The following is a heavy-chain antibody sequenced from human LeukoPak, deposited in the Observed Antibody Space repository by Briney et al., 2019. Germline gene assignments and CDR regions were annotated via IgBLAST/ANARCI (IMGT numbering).Heavy chain of an antibody. V-gene: IGHV4-30-4*01. D-gene: IGHD4-23*01. CDR3: ARDGRWPDAFDI. Sequence: PSQTLSLTCTVSGGSISSGDYYWSWIRQPPGKGLEWIGYIYYRGSTYYNPSLKSRVTISVDTSKNQFSLKLSSVTAADTAVYYCARDGRWPDAFDIWGQGTMVTVSS. CDR1: GGSISSGDYY. CDR2: IYYRGST. J-gene: IGHJ3*02.